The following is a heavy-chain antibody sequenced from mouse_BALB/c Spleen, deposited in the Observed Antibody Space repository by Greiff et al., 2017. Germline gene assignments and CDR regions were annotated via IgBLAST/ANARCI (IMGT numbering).Heavy chain of an antibody. CDR2: IWAGGST. Sequence: VQLKESGPGLVAPSQSLSITCTVSGFSLTSYGVHWVRQPPGKGLEWLGVIWAGGSTNYNSALMSRLSISKDNSKSQVFLKMNSLQTDDTAMYYCATNRYDGFWFAYWGQGTLVTVSA. CDR1: GFSLTSYG. D-gene: IGHD2-14*01. J-gene: IGHJ3*01. CDR3: ATNRYDGFWFAY. V-gene: IGHV2-9*02.